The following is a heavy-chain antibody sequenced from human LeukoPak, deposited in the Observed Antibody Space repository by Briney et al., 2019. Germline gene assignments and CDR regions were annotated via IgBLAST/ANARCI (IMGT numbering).Heavy chain of an antibody. CDR2: IDPSDSYT. J-gene: IGHJ4*02. Sequence: GESLKISCKGSGYSFTSYWISWVRQMPGKGLEWMGRIDPSDSYTNYSPSFQGHVTISAGKSISTAYLQWSSLKASDTAMYYCATAPYPNFDYWGQGTLVTVSS. V-gene: IGHV5-10-1*01. CDR3: ATAPYPNFDY. CDR1: GYSFTSYW.